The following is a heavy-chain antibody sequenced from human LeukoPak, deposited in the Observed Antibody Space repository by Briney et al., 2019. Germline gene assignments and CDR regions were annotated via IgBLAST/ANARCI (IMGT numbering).Heavy chain of an antibody. CDR2: IYYSGST. J-gene: IGHJ4*02. CDR3: ARDVPGYVWGSYRYFDY. CDR1: GGSVSSGSYY. V-gene: IGHV4-61*01. D-gene: IGHD3-16*02. Sequence: KASETLSLTCTVSGGSVSSGSYYWSWIRQPPGKGLEWIGYIYYSGSTNYNPSLKSRVTISVDTSKNQFSLKLSSVTAADTAVYYCARDVPGYVWGSYRYFDYWGQGTLVTVSS.